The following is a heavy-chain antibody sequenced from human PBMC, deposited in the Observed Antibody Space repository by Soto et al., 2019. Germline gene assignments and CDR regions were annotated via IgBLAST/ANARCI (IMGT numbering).Heavy chain of an antibody. CDR2: IGIGSSTT. Sequence: PGGSLRLSCAASGFTFRNYGMNWVRQAPGKGLEWVSYIGIGSSTTDYADSVKGRFTISRDNAKNSLYLQINSLRANDTAVYYCARDQLYYNDISGRPLNAFDVWGQGTMVTVSS. CDR1: GFTFRNYG. CDR3: ARDQLYYNDISGRPLNAFDV. J-gene: IGHJ3*01. D-gene: IGHD3-22*01. V-gene: IGHV3-48*01.